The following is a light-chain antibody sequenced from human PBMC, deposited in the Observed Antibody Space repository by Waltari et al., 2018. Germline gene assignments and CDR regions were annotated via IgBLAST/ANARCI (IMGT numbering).Light chain of an antibody. CDR3: SSYAGNNNCV. Sequence: QSALTQPPSASGSPGQSVTISCTGTSSDVGAYQHVSWYQQYPGKAPKLMIYEVTKRPSGVPDRFSASKSGNTASLTVAGLQAEDEADYYCSSYAGNNNCVFGTGTKVTVL. CDR1: SSDVGAYQH. J-gene: IGLJ1*01. CDR2: EVT. V-gene: IGLV2-8*01.